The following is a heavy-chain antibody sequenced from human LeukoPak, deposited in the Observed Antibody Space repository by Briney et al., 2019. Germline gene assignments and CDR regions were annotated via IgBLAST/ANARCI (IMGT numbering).Heavy chain of an antibody. V-gene: IGHV3-30*03. CDR2: ISYDGSNK. CDR3: ARDLSIWRGVPDY. J-gene: IGHJ4*02. D-gene: IGHD3-10*01. CDR1: GFSFSSYS. Sequence: PGGSLRLSCVTSGFSFSSYSMNWVRQAPGKGLEWVAVISYDGSNKYYADSVKGRFTISRDNSKNTLYLQMNSLRAEDTAVYYCARDLSIWRGVPDYWGQGTLVTVSS.